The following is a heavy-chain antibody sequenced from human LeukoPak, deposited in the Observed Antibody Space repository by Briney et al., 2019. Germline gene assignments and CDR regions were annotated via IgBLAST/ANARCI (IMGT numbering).Heavy chain of an antibody. CDR2: ISGSGGST. J-gene: IGHJ6*03. D-gene: IGHD6-6*01. CDR3: AKGDSSSSPYYMDV. CDR1: GFTFSSYA. V-gene: IGHV3-23*01. Sequence: GSLRLPCAASGFTFSSYAMSWVRQAPGKGLEWVSAISGSGGSTYYADSVKGRFTISRDNSKNTLYLQMNSLRAEDTAVYYCAKGDSSSSPYYMDVWGKGTTVTVSS.